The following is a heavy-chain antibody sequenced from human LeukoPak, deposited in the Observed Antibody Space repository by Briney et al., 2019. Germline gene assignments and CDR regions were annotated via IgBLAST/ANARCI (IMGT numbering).Heavy chain of an antibody. CDR1: GFTFSSYT. CDR3: AKERQTGDYFTSDY. D-gene: IGHD4-17*01. J-gene: IGHJ4*02. CDR2: INGRGIT. Sequence: GGSLRLSCTASGFTFSSYTMSWVRQAPGEGLEWLSAINGRGITHYAGSVKGRFTISRDNSENTLYLQMSSLTVDDTAVYFCAKERQTGDYFTSDYWGQGTLVTVSS. V-gene: IGHV3-23*01.